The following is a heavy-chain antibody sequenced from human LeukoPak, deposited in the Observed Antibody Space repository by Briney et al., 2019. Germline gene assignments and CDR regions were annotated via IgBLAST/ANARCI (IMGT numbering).Heavy chain of an antibody. CDR1: GFTFSSYA. V-gene: IGHV3-30*04. D-gene: IGHD3-10*02. CDR2: ISYDGSNK. Sequence: GRSLRLSCAASGFTFSSYAMHWVRQAPGKGLEWVAVISYDGSNKYYADSAKGRFTISRDNSKNTLYLQMNSLRAEDTAVYYCARDVPLVYWGQGTLVTVSS. J-gene: IGHJ4*02. CDR3: ARDVPLVY.